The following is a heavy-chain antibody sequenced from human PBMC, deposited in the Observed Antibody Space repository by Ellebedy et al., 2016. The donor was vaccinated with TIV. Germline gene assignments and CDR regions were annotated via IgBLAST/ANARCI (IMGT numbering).Heavy chain of an antibody. Sequence: GGSLRLSXAGSGFTFANYWMNWVRRAPGKGLEWVANINQNGSKIYYVDSVKGRFTISRDNAKNSVSLQMNSLRVEDTAVYYCAKVVKGSLDPWGQGTLVTVSS. D-gene: IGHD2-15*01. CDR3: AKVVKGSLDP. V-gene: IGHV3-7*01. CDR1: GFTFANYW. J-gene: IGHJ5*02. CDR2: INQNGSKI.